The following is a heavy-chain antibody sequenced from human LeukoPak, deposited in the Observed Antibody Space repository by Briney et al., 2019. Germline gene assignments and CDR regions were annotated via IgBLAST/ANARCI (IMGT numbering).Heavy chain of an antibody. CDR2: INHSGST. J-gene: IGHJ4*02. Sequence: PSETLSLTCAVYGGSFSGYYWSWIRQPPGKGLEWIGEINHSGSTNYNPSLKSRVTISVDTSKNQFSLKLSSVTAADTAVYYCARARKAVAGTGGYAYWGQGTPVTVSS. CDR3: ARARKAVAGTGGYAY. V-gene: IGHV4-34*01. CDR1: GGSFSGYY. D-gene: IGHD6-19*01.